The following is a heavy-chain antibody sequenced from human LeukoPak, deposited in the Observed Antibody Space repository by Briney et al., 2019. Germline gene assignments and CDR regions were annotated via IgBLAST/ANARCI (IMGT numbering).Heavy chain of an antibody. V-gene: IGHV3-30*02. CDR1: GFTVSSNY. J-gene: IGHJ5*02. CDR3: AKVLHIVVGQNWFDP. CDR2: IRYDGSNK. D-gene: IGHD2-2*01. Sequence: GGSLRLSCAASGFTVSSNYMSWVRQAPGKGLEWVAFIRYDGSNKYYADSVKGRFTISRDNSKNTLYLQMNSLRAEDTAVYYCAKVLHIVVGQNWFDPWGQGTLVTVSS.